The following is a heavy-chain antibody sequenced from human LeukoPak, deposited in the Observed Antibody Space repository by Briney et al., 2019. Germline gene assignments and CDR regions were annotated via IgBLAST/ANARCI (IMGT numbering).Heavy chain of an antibody. CDR1: RFTFSNAW. Sequence: GGSLRLSCAASRFTFSNAWMSWVRQAPGKGLEWVGRIKSKTSGGTTDYAAPVKGRFAISREDSKNTLYLQMNSLKTEDAAIYYCTTEGYTYGYHSFDIWGQGTMVTVSS. J-gene: IGHJ3*02. D-gene: IGHD5-18*01. CDR3: TTEGYTYGYHSFDI. CDR2: IKSKTSGGTT. V-gene: IGHV3-15*01.